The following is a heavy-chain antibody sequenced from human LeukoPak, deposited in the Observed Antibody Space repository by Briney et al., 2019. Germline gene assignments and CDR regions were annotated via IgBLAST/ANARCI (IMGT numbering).Heavy chain of an antibody. D-gene: IGHD6-6*01. J-gene: IGHJ4*02. V-gene: IGHV4-38-2*02. Sequence: PSETLSLTCAVSGYSISSGYYWGWIRQPPGKGLEWIGTIYHSGDTYYNPSLKSRLTISVDTSKNQFSLRLTSVAAADPAVYYCARDRGRATYSSSSDYWGQGTLVTVSS. CDR2: IYHSGDT. CDR1: GYSISSGYY. CDR3: ARDRGRATYSSSSDY.